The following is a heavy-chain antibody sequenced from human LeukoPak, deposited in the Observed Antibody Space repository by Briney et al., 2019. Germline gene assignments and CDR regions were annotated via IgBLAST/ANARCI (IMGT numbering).Heavy chain of an antibody. J-gene: IGHJ4*02. CDR3: AIYSGYDPVADY. CDR1: GFTVSSNY. V-gene: IGHV3-53*01. D-gene: IGHD5-12*01. Sequence: PGGSLRLSCAASGFTVSSNYMSWVRQAPGKGLEWVSVIYSGGSTYYADSVKGRLTISRDNSKNTLYLQMNSLRAEDTAVYYCAIYSGYDPVADYWGQGTLVTVSS. CDR2: IYSGGST.